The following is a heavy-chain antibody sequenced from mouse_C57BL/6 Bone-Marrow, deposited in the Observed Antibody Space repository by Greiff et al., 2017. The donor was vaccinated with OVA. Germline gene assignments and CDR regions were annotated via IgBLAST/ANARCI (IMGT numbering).Heavy chain of an antibody. V-gene: IGHV2-2*01. CDR1: GFSLTSYG. CDR2: IWSGGST. J-gene: IGHJ3*01. CDR3: ARKLSLGFAY. Sequence: QVQLKESGPGLVQPSQSLSITCTVSGFSLTSYGVHWVRQSPGKGLEWLGVIWSGGSTDYNAAFISRLSISKDNSKSQVFFKMNRLQADDTAIYYWARKLSLGFAYWGQGTLVTVSA. D-gene: IGHD4-1*01.